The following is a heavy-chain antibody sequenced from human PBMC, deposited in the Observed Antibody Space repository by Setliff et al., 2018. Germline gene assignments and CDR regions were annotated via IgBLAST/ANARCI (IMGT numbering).Heavy chain of an antibody. CDR3: ARVSMYYNFWSGYYGERGEYFDY. CDR1: GGSISSYY. V-gene: IGHV4-59*01. Sequence: SETLSLTCTVSGGSISSYYWSWIRQPPGKGLEWIGYIYYSWSTNYNPSLKSRVTISVDTSKNQFSLKLSSVTAADTAVYYCARVSMYYNFWSGYYGERGEYFDYWGQGTRGTSPQ. CDR2: IYYSWST. D-gene: IGHD3-3*01. J-gene: IGHJ4*02.